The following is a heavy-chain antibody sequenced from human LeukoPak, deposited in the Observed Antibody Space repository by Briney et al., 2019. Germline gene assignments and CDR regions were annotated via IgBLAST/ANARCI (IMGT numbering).Heavy chain of an antibody. CDR1: GFTFSSYT. D-gene: IGHD1-26*01. J-gene: IGHJ4*02. CDR3: ARDISDDY. V-gene: IGHV3-21*01. CDR2: ISSSSTSI. Sequence: GGSLRLSCAASGFTFSSYTMNWVRQAPGRGVEWVSCISSSSTSILYAASAKGRFTISRDNAKNSLYLQMNSLRAEDTAAYYCARDISDDYCGQGTLVTVSS.